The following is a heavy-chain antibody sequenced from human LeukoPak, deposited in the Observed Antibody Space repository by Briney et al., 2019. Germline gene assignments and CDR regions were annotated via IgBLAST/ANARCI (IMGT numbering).Heavy chain of an antibody. D-gene: IGHD4-17*01. J-gene: IGHJ4*02. CDR1: GGSISSGDYY. CDR2: IYYSGST. CDR3: ARSDYGDPNPFDY. Sequence: PSETLSLTCTVSGGSISSGDYYWSWIRQPPGKGPEWIGYIYYSGSTYYNPSLKSRVTISVGTSKNQFSLKLSSVTAADTAVYYCARSDYGDPNPFDYWGQGTLVTVSS. V-gene: IGHV4-30-4*01.